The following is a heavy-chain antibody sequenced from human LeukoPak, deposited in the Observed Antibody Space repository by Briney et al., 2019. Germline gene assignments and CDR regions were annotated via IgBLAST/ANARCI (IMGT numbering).Heavy chain of an antibody. CDR2: IWYDGSNK. V-gene: IGHV3-30*02. CDR1: GFTFTNYG. CDR3: AKDYYGSGSYFLDAFDI. D-gene: IGHD3-10*01. Sequence: GGSLRLSCAASGFTFTNYGFHWVRQAPGKGMEWVAVIWYDGSNKYYADSVKGRFTISRDNSKNTLYLQMNSLRAEDTAVYYCAKDYYGSGSYFLDAFDIWGQGTMVTVSS. J-gene: IGHJ3*02.